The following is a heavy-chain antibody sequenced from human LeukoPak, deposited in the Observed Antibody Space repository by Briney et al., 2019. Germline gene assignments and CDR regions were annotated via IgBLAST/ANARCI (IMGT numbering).Heavy chain of an antibody. CDR1: GASINNNF. CDR2: IYSSGSA. CDR3: ARHRDYYDT. V-gene: IGHV4-59*08. D-gene: IGHD3-22*01. J-gene: IGHJ4*01. Sequence: SETLSLTCTVSGASINNNFWTWIRQPPGKGLEWLGYIYSSGSANYNPSLKSRVIISGDTSKNQISLNLTSVTAADTAVYFCARHRDYYDTWGHGTLVTVSS.